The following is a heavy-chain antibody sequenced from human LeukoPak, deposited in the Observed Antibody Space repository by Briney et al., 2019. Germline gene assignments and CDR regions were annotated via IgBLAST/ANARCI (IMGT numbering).Heavy chain of an antibody. J-gene: IGHJ4*02. CDR1: GYTLTELS. CDR2: INPNSGGT. Sequence: GASVKVSCKVSGYTLTELSTHWVRQAPGQGLEWMGWINPNSGGTNYAQKFQGRVTMTRDTTVSTAYMELSRLRSDDTAVYYCAPQLGRLTDYWGQGTLVTVSS. D-gene: IGHD7-27*01. CDR3: APQLGRLTDY. V-gene: IGHV1-2*02.